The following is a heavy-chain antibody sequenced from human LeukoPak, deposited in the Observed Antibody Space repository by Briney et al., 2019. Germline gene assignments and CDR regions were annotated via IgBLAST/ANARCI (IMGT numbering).Heavy chain of an antibody. D-gene: IGHD2-2*02. J-gene: IGHJ3*02. V-gene: IGHV3-66*01. CDR2: IYSGGST. CDR1: GFTVSSNY. CDR3: ARDPQHIVVVPAAIPFDI. Sequence: PGGSLRLSCAASGFTVSSNYMSWVRQAPGKGLEWVSVIYSGGSTYYADSVKGRFTVSRDNSKNTLYLQMNSLRAEDTAVYYCARDPQHIVVVPAAIPFDIWGQGTMVTVSS.